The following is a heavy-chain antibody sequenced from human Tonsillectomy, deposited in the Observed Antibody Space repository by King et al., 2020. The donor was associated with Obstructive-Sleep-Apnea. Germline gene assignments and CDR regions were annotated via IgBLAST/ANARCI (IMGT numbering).Heavy chain of an antibody. V-gene: IGHV4-4*07. CDR2: MYTSGST. D-gene: IGHD1-26*01. J-gene: IGHJ3*02. CDR3: ARGTAIVGATSRAFDI. CDR1: GASISRYG. Sequence: VQLQESGPGLVKPSETLSLTCTVSGASISRYGWSWIRQSAGKGLEGIGRMYTSGSTNYNPSLKSRVTMSGDTSKNQFSLKLNSVTAADTAVYYCARGTAIVGATSRAFDIWGQGTKVTVSS.